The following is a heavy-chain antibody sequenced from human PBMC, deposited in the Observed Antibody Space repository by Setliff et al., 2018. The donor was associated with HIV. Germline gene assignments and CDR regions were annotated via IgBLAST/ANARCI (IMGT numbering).Heavy chain of an antibody. D-gene: IGHD2-15*01. CDR1: GASISSNSYY. Sequence: SETLSLTCSVSGASISSNSYYWGWIRQPPGKGLEWVGSIYYNGNTFYNQSLQSRVTISLDRFKNQFSLKLTSVTAADTAVYYCARVSRLHPFDPWGQGTLVTVSS. J-gene: IGHJ5*02. CDR3: ARVSRLHPFDP. V-gene: IGHV4-39*07. CDR2: IYYNGNT.